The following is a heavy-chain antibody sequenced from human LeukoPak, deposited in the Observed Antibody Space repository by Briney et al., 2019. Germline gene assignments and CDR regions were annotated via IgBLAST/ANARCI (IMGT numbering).Heavy chain of an antibody. Sequence: ASVKVSCKASGYTFTSYYMHWVRQAPGQGLEWMGIINPSGGSTSYAQNFQGRVTMTRDTSTSTVYMELSSLKASDSAMYYCARQPRGTVVFDYWGQGTLVTVSS. J-gene: IGHJ4*02. D-gene: IGHD4-23*01. CDR1: GYTFTSYY. CDR2: INPSGGST. CDR3: ARQPRGTVVFDY. V-gene: IGHV1-46*01.